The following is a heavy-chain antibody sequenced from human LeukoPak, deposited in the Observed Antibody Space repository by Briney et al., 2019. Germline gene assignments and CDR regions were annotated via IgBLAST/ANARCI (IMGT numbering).Heavy chain of an antibody. V-gene: IGHV3-23*01. CDR1: GFTFSSYA. CDR2: ISGSGGST. J-gene: IGHJ5*02. Sequence: PGGSLRLSCAASGFTFSSYAMSWDRQAPGKGLEWVSAISGSGGSTYYADSVKGRFTISRDNSKNTLYLQMNSLRAEDTAVYYCAKGYSTDQTPNWFDPWGQGTLVTVSS. CDR3: AKGYSTDQTPNWFDP. D-gene: IGHD6-13*01.